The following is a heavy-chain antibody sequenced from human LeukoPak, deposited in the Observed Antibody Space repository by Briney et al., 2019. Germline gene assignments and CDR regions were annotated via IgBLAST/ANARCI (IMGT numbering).Heavy chain of an antibody. D-gene: IGHD1-14*01. J-gene: IGHJ4*02. Sequence: GGSLRLSCAASGFTFSRYGMHWVRQAPGKGLVWVAFIRYDGSNKYYADSVKGRFTISRDNSKNTLYLQMNSLRAEDTAVYYCAKRNPPDFDYRGQGTLVTVSS. CDR2: IRYDGSNK. V-gene: IGHV3-30*02. CDR1: GFTFSRYG. CDR3: AKRNPPDFDY.